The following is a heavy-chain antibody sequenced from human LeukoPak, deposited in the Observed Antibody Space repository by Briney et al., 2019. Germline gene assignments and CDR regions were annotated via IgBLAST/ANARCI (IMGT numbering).Heavy chain of an antibody. Sequence: GGSLRLSCAASGFTFSDYYMSWVRQAPGKGLEWVSTLYSGGSTYYADSVRGRFTISRDNSKNTVYLQMNSLRAEDTAVYYCARDRYGSYYWGQGTLVTVSS. CDR3: ARDRYGSYY. CDR1: GFTFSDYY. CDR2: LYSGGST. J-gene: IGHJ4*02. V-gene: IGHV3-53*01. D-gene: IGHD5-18*01.